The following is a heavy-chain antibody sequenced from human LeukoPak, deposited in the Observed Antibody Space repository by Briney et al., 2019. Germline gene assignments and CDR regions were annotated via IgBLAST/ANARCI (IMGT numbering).Heavy chain of an antibody. CDR2: VSYSGTT. CDR3: ARGPTVTQPRGMDV. CDR1: GASINDYY. Sequence: SETLSLTCSVSGASINDYYWSWIRQPPGEGLQWIGYVSYSGTTNYSPSLKSRLSISVDMSKNQFPLKLNSVTAADTAVYYCARGPTVTQPRGMDVWGQGTTVTVSS. D-gene: IGHD4-17*01. J-gene: IGHJ6*02. V-gene: IGHV4-59*12.